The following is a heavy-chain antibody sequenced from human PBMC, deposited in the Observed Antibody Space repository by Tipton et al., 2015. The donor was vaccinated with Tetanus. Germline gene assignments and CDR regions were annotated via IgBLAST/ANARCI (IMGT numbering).Heavy chain of an antibody. V-gene: IGHV4-4*07. J-gene: IGHJ6*02. CDR1: GGSVSSYY. D-gene: IGHD3-9*01. Sequence: TLSLTCTVSGGSVSSYYWTWFRQPPGKRLEWIGFVSSSGNSNYSPSLTGRVSMSLDTSKQQFSLSLTSATAADTAVYYCARSGYYSRAYYHYRMDVWGQGTTVSVSS. CDR3: ARSGYYSRAYYHYRMDV. CDR2: VSSSGNS.